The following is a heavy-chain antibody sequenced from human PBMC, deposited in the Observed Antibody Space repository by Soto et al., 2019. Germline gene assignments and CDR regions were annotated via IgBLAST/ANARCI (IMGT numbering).Heavy chain of an antibody. J-gene: IGHJ4*02. CDR2: FDPEDGET. CDR3: ATDLGLAPDYYDSSGQLGY. Sequence: ASVKVSCKVSGYTLTELSMHWVRQAPGKGLEWMGGFDPEDGETIYAQKFQGRVTMTEDTSTDTAYMELSSLRSEDTAVYHCATDLGLAPDYYDSSGQLGYWGQGTLVTVS. V-gene: IGHV1-24*01. D-gene: IGHD3-22*01. CDR1: GYTLTELS.